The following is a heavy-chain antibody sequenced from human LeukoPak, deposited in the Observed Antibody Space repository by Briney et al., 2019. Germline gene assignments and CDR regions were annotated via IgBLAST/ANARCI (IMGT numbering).Heavy chain of an antibody. CDR3: AKDIFPGAHDY. D-gene: IGHD3-3*02. CDR2: LAGSDDTT. V-gene: IGHV3-23*01. J-gene: IGHJ4*02. CDR1: GFTLGRNA. Sequence: QPGGSLRLSCVASGFTLGRNAMSWVRQAPGKGLEWVASLAGSDDTTWYADHVRGRFAISRDTSKSTLYLQMNSLRVEDAAIYYGAKDIFPGAHDYGGQG.